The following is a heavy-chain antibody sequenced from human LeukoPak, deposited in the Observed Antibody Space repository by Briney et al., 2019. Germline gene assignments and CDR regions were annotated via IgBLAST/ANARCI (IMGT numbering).Heavy chain of an antibody. CDR3: ARRTYYYGSGSFYYYYGMGV. D-gene: IGHD3-10*01. V-gene: IGHV4-34*01. CDR2: INHSGST. Sequence: PSETLSLTCAVYGGSFSGYYWSWIRQPPRKGLEWIGEINHSGSTNYNPSLKSRVTISVDTSKNQFSLKLSSVTAADTAVYYCARRTYYYGSGSFYYYYGMGVWGQGTTVTVSS. J-gene: IGHJ6*02. CDR1: GGSFSGYY.